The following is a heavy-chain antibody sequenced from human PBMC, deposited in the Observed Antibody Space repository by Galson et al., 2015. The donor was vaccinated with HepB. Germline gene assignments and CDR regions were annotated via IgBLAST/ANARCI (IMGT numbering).Heavy chain of an antibody. CDR3: ARGSAFSSVGYYGLDV. V-gene: IGHV1-18*01. CDR2: INAYNGNT. Sequence: SVKVSCKASGYTFTSYGITWVRQAPGQGLEWMGWINAYNGNTHYGQKFQGRVTMTTETSTSTAHMELRSLRSDDTAVYFCARGSAFSSVGYYGLDVWGQGTTVSVSS. D-gene: IGHD3-22*01. J-gene: IGHJ6*02. CDR1: GYTFTSYG.